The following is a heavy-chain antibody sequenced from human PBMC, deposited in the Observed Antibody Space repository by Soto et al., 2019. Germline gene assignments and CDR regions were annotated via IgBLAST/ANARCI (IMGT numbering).Heavy chain of an antibody. CDR1: GFTFSSYA. CDR2: IGAHSGST. Sequence: PGGSLRLSCAASGFTFSSYAMSWVRQAPGKGLEWVSAIGAHSGSTYYADSVRGRFTISRDKSKDTLYLQMNSLRVEDTAKYYYAKDLPEELLPTCYDYWGQGTLVTVSS. J-gene: IGHJ4*02. V-gene: IGHV3-23*01. CDR3: AKDLPEELLPTCYDY. D-gene: IGHD1-26*01.